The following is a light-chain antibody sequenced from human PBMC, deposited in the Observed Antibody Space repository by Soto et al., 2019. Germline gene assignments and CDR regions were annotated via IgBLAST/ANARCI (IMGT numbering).Light chain of an antibody. V-gene: IGLV4-69*01. CDR3: QTWGTGIVV. CDR1: SGHSSYA. Sequence: QLVLTQSPSASASLGASVKLTCTLSSGHSSYAIAWHQRQPEKGPRHLMKLNSDGSHSKGDGIPDRFSGSSSGAERYLTISRLQSEDEADYYCQTWGTGIVVFGGGTKLTVL. CDR2: LNSDGSH. J-gene: IGLJ2*01.